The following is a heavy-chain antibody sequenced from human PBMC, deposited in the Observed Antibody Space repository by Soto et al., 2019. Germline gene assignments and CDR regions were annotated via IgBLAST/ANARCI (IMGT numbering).Heavy chain of an antibody. CDR1: GGSFSGYY. J-gene: IGHJ4*02. Sequence: SETLSLTCAVYGGSFSGYYWSWIRQPPGKGLEWIGEINHSGSTNYNPSLKSRVTISVDTSKNQFSLKLGSVTAADTAVYYCARGDEGDGTFGGVSLIYYFDYWGQGTLVTVSS. V-gene: IGHV4-34*01. CDR2: INHSGST. D-gene: IGHD3-16*01. CDR3: ARGDEGDGTFGGVSLIYYFDY.